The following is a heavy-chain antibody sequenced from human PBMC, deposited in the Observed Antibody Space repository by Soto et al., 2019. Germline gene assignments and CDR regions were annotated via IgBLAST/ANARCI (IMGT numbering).Heavy chain of an antibody. Sequence: PSETLSLTCTVSGGSISSYYWSWIRQPPGKGLEWIGYIYYSGSTNYNPSLKSRVTISVDTSKNQFSLKLSSVTAADTAVYYCARDGIAAAGIKVMDIYYYYGMDVWGQGTTVTVSS. CDR1: GGSISSYY. CDR2: IYYSGST. CDR3: ARDGIAAAGIKVMDIYYYYGMDV. D-gene: IGHD6-13*01. V-gene: IGHV4-59*01. J-gene: IGHJ6*02.